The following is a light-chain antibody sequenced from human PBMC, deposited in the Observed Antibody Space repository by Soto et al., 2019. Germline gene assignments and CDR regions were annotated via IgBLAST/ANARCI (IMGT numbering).Light chain of an antibody. CDR3: QQYNNWPRT. Sequence: EIVMTQSPATLSVSPWEIATLSCWASQSVSSNLAWYQQKPGQAPRLLIYGASTRATGIPARFSGSGSGTEFTHTISSLQSEDFAVYYCQQYNNWPRTFGQGTKVDIK. J-gene: IGKJ1*01. CDR2: GAS. V-gene: IGKV3-15*01. CDR1: QSVSSN.